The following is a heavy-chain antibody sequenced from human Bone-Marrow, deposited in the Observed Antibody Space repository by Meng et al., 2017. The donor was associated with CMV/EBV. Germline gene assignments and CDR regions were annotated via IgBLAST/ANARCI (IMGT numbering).Heavy chain of an antibody. V-gene: IGHV1-8*01. D-gene: IGHD4/OR15-4a*01. J-gene: IGHJ5*02. CDR3: TRGRGSNPKGNWFDP. Sequence: ASVKVSCKASGYTFTSYDINWVRQATGQGLEWMGWMNPNSGNTAYAPKFQGRLTMTRNTSINTAYMDLSSLRSEDTAIYYCTRGRGSNPKGNWFDPWGQGTLVTVSS. CDR2: MNPNSGNT. CDR1: GYTFTSYD.